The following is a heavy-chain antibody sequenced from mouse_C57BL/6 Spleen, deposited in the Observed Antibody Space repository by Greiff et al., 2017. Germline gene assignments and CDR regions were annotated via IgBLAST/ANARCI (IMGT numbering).Heavy chain of an antibody. J-gene: IGHJ4*01. Sequence: VQLKQSGPELVKPGASVKMSCKASGYTFTDYNMHWVKQSPGKSLEWIGYINPNNGSTSYNQKFKGKATLTVNKSSSTAYLELRSLTSEDSAVYYCARGIYDGYYEAMDYWGQGTSVTVSS. CDR1: GYTFTDYN. D-gene: IGHD2-3*01. V-gene: IGHV1-22*01. CDR2: INPNNGST. CDR3: ARGIYDGYYEAMDY.